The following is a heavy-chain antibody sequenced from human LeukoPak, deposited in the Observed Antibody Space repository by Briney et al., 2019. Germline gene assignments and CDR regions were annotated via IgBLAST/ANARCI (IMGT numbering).Heavy chain of an antibody. V-gene: IGHV4-34*01. J-gene: IGHJ4*02. CDR1: GGSFSGYY. CDR2: INHSGST. Sequence: SETLSLTCTVYGGSFSGYYWSWIRQPPGKGLEWIGEINHSGSTNYNPSLKSRVTISVDTSKNQFSLKLSSVTAADTAVYYCASDEYGSGSYLWGQGTLVTVSS. D-gene: IGHD3-10*01. CDR3: ASDEYGSGSYL.